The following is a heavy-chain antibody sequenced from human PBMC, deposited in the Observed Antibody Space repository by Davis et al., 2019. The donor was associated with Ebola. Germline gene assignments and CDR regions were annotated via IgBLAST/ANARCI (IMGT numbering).Heavy chain of an antibody. D-gene: IGHD2-15*01. CDR2: IRYDGSNK. Sequence: GESLKISCAASGFTFSSYGMHWVRQAPGKGLEWVAFIRYDGSNKYYADSVKGRFTISRDNSKNTLYLQMNSLRAEDTAVYYCAKEGYCSGGSCYYIDYYYYYGMDVWGQGTTVTVSS. J-gene: IGHJ6*02. CDR1: GFTFSSYG. CDR3: AKEGYCSGGSCYYIDYYYYYGMDV. V-gene: IGHV3-30*02.